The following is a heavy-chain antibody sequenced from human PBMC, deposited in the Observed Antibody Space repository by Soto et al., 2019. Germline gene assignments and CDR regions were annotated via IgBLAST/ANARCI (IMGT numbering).Heavy chain of an antibody. CDR3: ARHAAYDSVWGKSDGSDY. CDR1: GGSISSNSYY. Sequence: QLQLQESGPGLVKPSETLSLACTVSGGSISSNSYYWDLIRQPPGKGLEWIGSMYYSGATYHNPSLQSRVTISVDTSKNQFSLHLSAVTAADTAVYYCARHAAYDSVWGKSDGSDYWGQGTLVTVSS. D-gene: IGHD3-16*01. J-gene: IGHJ4*02. V-gene: IGHV4-39*01. CDR2: MYYSGAT.